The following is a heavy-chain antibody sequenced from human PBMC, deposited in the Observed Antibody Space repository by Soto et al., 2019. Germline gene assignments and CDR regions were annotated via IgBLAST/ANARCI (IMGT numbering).Heavy chain of an antibody. Sequence: ASETLSLTCAVSGGSFTGNNWWTWVRQPPGQGLEWIGEIYRTGSTNYNPSLKSRVTISLDKSENQFSLKVTSLTAADTAVYYCASRDPGTSVDHWGQGTLVTVSS. J-gene: IGHJ5*02. V-gene: IGHV4-4*02. D-gene: IGHD1-7*01. CDR2: IYRTGST. CDR1: GGSFTGNNW. CDR3: ASRDPGTSVDH.